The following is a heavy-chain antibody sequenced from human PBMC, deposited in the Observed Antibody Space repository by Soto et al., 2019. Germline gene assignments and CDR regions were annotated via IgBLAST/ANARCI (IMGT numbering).Heavy chain of an antibody. CDR3: AREGSGSPNPFDY. CDR2: IIPIFGTA. Sequence: SVKVSCKASGGTFSSYAISWVRQAPGQGLEWMGGIIPIFGTANYAQKFRGRVTITADKSTSTAYMELSSLRSEDTAVYYCAREGSGSPNPFDYWGQGTLVTVSS. CDR1: GGTFSSYA. V-gene: IGHV1-69*06. D-gene: IGHD3-10*01. J-gene: IGHJ4*02.